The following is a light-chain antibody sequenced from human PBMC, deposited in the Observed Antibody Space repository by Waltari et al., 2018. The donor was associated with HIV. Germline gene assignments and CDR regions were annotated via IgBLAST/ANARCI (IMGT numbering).Light chain of an antibody. CDR3: QQYNTLPFT. J-gene: IGKJ3*01. V-gene: IGKV1-16*02. CDR2: AAS. Sequence: DIQMTQYTSSLSASVGARGIITCRASQGISNHLAWLQQKQGKSPKSLIYAASSLQSGVPSKFIGSGSGTDFTLTITSLQPEDFATYYCQQYNTLPFTFGPGTIVDVK. CDR1: QGISNH.